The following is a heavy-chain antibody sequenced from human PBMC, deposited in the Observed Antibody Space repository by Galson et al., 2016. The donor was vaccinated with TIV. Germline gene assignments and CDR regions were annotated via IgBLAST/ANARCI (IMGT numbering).Heavy chain of an antibody. V-gene: IGHV3-74*01. CDR1: GFTFSSYW. CDR3: AKDSGSYFSYWYFDL. D-gene: IGHD3-10*01. CDR2: IDRDGRRI. J-gene: IGHJ2*01. Sequence: SLRLSCAASGFTFSSYWMHWVRQTPGKGLVWVSRIDRDGRRITYADSVKGRFTISRDNAKNTLYLQMNRLRAEDTAVYYCAKDSGSYFSYWYFDLWGRGTLVTVSS.